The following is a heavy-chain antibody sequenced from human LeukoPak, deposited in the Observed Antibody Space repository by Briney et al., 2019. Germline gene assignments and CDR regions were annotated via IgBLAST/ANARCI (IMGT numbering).Heavy chain of an antibody. CDR3: ARPLLAYCGGDCYSGYFQH. CDR1: GFTFSSYA. D-gene: IGHD2-21*02. J-gene: IGHJ1*01. Sequence: GGSLRLSCAASGFTFSSYAMHWVRQAPGKGLEWVAVISYDGSNKYYADSMKGRFTISRDNSKNTLYLQMNSLRAEDTAVYYCARPLLAYCGGDCYSGYFQHWGQGTLVTVSS. CDR2: ISYDGSNK. V-gene: IGHV3-30*04.